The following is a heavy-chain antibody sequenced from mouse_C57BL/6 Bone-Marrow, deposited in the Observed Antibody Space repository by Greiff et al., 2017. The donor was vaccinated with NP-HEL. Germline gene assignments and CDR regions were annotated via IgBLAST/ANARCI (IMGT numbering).Heavy chain of an antibody. CDR3: AEYGYYYGGSATWFAY. Sequence: VQLQQSMAELVRPGASVKLSCTASGFNITNNYMHWVKQRPEQGLEWIGRIDPADGETKYAPKFQGKATITADTSSNTAYLQLSSLTSADTALYYCAEYGYYYGGSATWFAYWGQGTLVTVSA. D-gene: IGHD1-1*01. V-gene: IGHV14-3*01. CDR1: GFNITNNY. CDR2: IDPADGET. J-gene: IGHJ3*01.